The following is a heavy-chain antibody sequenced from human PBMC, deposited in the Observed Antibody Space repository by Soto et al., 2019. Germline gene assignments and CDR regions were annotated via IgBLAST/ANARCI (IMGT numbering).Heavy chain of an antibody. Sequence: QVQLQESGPGLVKPSQTLSLTCTVSGGSISSGGYYCSWIRQHPGKGLEWIGYIYYSGSTYYHPYLKSRVTISVDKSKNQFSLKLSSVTAADTAVYYCARSLGDSYYDFWSGSLNWFDPWGQGTLVTVSS. J-gene: IGHJ5*02. CDR3: ARSLGDSYYDFWSGSLNWFDP. D-gene: IGHD3-3*01. CDR2: IYYSGST. CDR1: GGSISSGGYY. V-gene: IGHV4-31*03.